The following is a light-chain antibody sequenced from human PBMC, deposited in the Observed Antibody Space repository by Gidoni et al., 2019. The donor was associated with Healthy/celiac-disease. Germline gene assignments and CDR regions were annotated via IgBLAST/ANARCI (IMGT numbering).Light chain of an antibody. CDR1: QSVSSSY. J-gene: IGKJ1*01. CDR2: GAS. V-gene: IGKV3-20*01. Sequence: EIVLTQSPGTLSLSPGERATLSCRASQSVSSSYSAWYQQKPGQAARLLIYGASSRATGIPDRFSGSGAGTDFTLTISRLEPEDFAVYYCQQYGSSPPWTFGQGTKVEIK. CDR3: QQYGSSPPWT.